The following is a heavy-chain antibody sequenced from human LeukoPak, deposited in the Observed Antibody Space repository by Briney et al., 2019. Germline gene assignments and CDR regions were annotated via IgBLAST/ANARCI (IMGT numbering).Heavy chain of an antibody. CDR1: GYTFINYD. V-gene: IGHV1-18*01. CDR2: ISTYNGNT. D-gene: IGHD3-22*01. CDR3: ARDRPRWVTMIEDAFDI. Sequence: ASVKVSCKASGYTFINYDFSWVRQAPGQGLEWMGWISTYNGNTNYAQKLQGRVTMTTDTSTSTAYMELRSLRSDDTAVYYCARDRPRWVTMIEDAFDIWGQGTMVTVSS. J-gene: IGHJ3*02.